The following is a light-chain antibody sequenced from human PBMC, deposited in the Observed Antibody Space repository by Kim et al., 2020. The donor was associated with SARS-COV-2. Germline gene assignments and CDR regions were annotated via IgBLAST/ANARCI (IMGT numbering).Light chain of an antibody. Sequence: QSVLTQPPSESGTPGQRVTISCSGGTSNIGSNNVNWYQQLPGTAPKLLIYSNNQRPSGVPDRISGSKYGTSASLAISGLQSGDEADYYCAAWDGSLHGYVFGTGTKVTVL. CDR3: AAWDGSLHGYV. CDR1: TSNIGSNN. V-gene: IGLV1-44*01. CDR2: SNN. J-gene: IGLJ1*01.